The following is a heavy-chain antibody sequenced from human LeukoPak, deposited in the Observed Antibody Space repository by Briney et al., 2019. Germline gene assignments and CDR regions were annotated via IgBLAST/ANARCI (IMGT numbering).Heavy chain of an antibody. V-gene: IGHV4-59*01. J-gene: IGHJ3*02. CDR1: GGSISSYY. D-gene: IGHD3-3*01. Sequence: PSETLSLTCTVFGGSISSYYWSWIRQPPGKGLEWIGYIYYSGSTNYNPSLKSRVTISVDTSKNQFSLKLSSVTAADTAVYYCARALGYDFWSGYYTRNDAFHIWGQGTMVTVSS. CDR2: IYYSGST. CDR3: ARALGYDFWSGYYTRNDAFHI.